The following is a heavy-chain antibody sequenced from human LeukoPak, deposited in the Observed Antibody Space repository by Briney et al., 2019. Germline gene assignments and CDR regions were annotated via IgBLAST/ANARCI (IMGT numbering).Heavy chain of an antibody. CDR3: ARSGFIAVAGTDDYYYYYYGMDV. V-gene: IGHV1-2*02. J-gene: IGHJ6*02. CDR2: INPNSGGT. Sequence: ASVKVSCKASGYTFTSYDINWVRQAPGQGLEWMGWINPNSGGTNYAQKFQGRVTMTRDTSISTAYMELSRLRSDDTAVYYCARSGFIAVAGTDDYYYYYYGMDVWGQRTTVTVSS. D-gene: IGHD6-19*01. CDR1: GYTFTSYD.